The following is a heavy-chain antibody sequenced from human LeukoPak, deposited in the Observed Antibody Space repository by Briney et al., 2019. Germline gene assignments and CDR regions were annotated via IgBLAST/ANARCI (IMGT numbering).Heavy chain of an antibody. D-gene: IGHD3-22*01. CDR1: GYTFTSYG. CDR2: ISAYNGNT. J-gene: IGHJ6*02. Sequence: ASVKVACKASGYTFTSYGISWVRQAPGQGLEWMGWISAYNGNTNYAQKLQGRVTMTTDTSTSTAYMELRSLRSDDTAVYYCARDPMRGYYDSSGYCAGAGYYGTAVRGQGTTWTASS. CDR3: ARDPMRGYYDSSGYCAGAGYYGTAV. V-gene: IGHV1-18*01.